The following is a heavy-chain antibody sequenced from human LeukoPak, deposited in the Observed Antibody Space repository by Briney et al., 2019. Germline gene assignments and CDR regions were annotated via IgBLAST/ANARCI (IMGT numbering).Heavy chain of an antibody. CDR1: GYTFTSYG. CDR3: ARDLVHHRLLAAIYNLFDP. CDR2: INTYNGNT. J-gene: IGHJ5*02. D-gene: IGHD2-2*01. Sequence: ASVKVSCKASGYTFTSYGISWVRQAPGQGLEWMGWINTYNGNTKYAQKFQGRVTMTTDTSTSTAYMELRSLRSDGTAVYYCARDLVHHRLLAAIYNLFDPWGQGTLVTVSS. V-gene: IGHV1-18*01.